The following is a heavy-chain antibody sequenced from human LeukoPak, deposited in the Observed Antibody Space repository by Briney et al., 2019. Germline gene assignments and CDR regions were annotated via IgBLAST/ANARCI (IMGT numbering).Heavy chain of an antibody. J-gene: IGHJ4*02. D-gene: IGHD1-26*01. Sequence: ASVKVSCKASGYTFTDYNMHWVRQATGQGLEWMGWMNPNSGNTGYAQKFQGRVTMTRNTSISTAYMELSSLRSEDTAVYYCTTSGSSYVMRSELFDYWGQGTLVTVSS. CDR1: GYTFTDYN. CDR3: TTSGSSYVMRSELFDY. V-gene: IGHV1-8*02. CDR2: MNPNSGNT.